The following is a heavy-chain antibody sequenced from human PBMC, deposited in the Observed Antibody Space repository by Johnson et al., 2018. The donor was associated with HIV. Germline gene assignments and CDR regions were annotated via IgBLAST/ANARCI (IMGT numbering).Heavy chain of an antibody. CDR2: ISYDGSIK. J-gene: IGHJ3*02. D-gene: IGHD1-26*01. V-gene: IGHV3-30*14. CDR1: GFTFSSSA. CDR3: ARFTERYSGSSIPHDAFDI. Sequence: QVQLVESGGGVVQPGKSLRLSCAASGFTFSSSAMHWVRQAPGQGLQWVALISYDGSIKYFADSVKGRFTISRDNSKNTLYLQMGSLRAEDMAVYYCARFTERYSGSSIPHDAFDIWGQGTMVTVSS.